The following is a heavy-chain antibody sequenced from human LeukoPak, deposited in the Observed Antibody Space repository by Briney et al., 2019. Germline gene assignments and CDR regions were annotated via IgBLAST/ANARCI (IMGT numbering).Heavy chain of an antibody. D-gene: IGHD6-13*01. J-gene: IGHJ6*02. CDR1: GFTFSSYA. V-gene: IGHV3-30-3*01. Sequence: AETLTLTCAASGFTFSSYAMHWIRQAPGKGLEWVGVISSDGSNKYYADSVKGRFTNSRYNCKNTLYLQMNSLRCKDTAVYYCAMVRIGQQLGKYYYYAMDVWGQGTTVTVSS. CDR2: ISSDGSNK. CDR3: AMVRIGQQLGKYYYYAMDV.